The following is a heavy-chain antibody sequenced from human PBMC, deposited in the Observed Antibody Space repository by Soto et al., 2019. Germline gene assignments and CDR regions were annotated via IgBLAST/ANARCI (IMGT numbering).Heavy chain of an antibody. CDR1: GGTFSSYA. D-gene: IGHD1-7*01. J-gene: IGHJ4*02. CDR3: ARAYNWNYWHFDY. Sequence: SVKVSCKASGGTFSSYAISWVRQAPGQGLEWMGGIIPIFGTANYAQKFQGRVTITADESTSTAYMELSSLRSEDTAVYYCARAYNWNYWHFDYWGQGTLVTVSS. CDR2: IIPIFGTA. V-gene: IGHV1-69*13.